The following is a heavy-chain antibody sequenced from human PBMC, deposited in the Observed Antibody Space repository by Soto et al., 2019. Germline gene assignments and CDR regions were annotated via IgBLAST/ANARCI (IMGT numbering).Heavy chain of an antibody. CDR2: INHSGST. V-gene: IGHV4-34*01. Sequence: TSETLSLTCAVYGGSFSGYYWSWIRQPPGKGLEWIGEINHSGSTNYNPSLKSRVTISVDTSKNQFSLKLSSVTAADTAVYYCARGRWCSSSWYGILGYWGQGTLVTVSS. CDR3: ARGRWCSSSWYGILGY. D-gene: IGHD6-13*01. CDR1: GGSFSGYY. J-gene: IGHJ4*02.